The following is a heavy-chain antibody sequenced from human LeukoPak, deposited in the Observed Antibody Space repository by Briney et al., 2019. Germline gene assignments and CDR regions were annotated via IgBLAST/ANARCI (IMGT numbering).Heavy chain of an antibody. D-gene: IGHD2-2*02. Sequence: GGSLRLSCAASGFTFSSYSMNWVRQAPGKGLEWVSYISSSSSTIYYADSVKGRFTISRDNAKNSLYLQMNSLRAEDTAVYYCAVSFVVVPAAIRDDAFDIWGQGTMVTVSS. CDR2: ISSSSSTI. CDR1: GFTFSSYS. J-gene: IGHJ3*02. CDR3: AVSFVVVPAAIRDDAFDI. V-gene: IGHV3-48*01.